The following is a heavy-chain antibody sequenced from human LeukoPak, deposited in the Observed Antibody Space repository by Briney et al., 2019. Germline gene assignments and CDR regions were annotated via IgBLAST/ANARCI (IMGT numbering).Heavy chain of an antibody. CDR3: ARVGYYGSGLGWFDP. J-gene: IGHJ5*02. CDR2: IYYSGST. Sequence: SETLSLTCTVSGGSISSYYWSWIRQPPGKGLEGIGYIYYSGSTNYNPSLKSRVTISVDTSKNQFSLKLSSVTAADTAVYYCARVGYYGSGLGWFDPWGQGTLVTVSS. V-gene: IGHV4-59*01. CDR1: GGSISSYY. D-gene: IGHD3-10*01.